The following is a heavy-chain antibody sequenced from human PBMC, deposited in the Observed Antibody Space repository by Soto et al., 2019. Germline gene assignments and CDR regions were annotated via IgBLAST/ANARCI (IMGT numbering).Heavy chain of an antibody. CDR1: GFMFSNFA. CDR2: ITGSGDRT. V-gene: IGHV3-23*01. CDR3: ARDFSFNWLTTSDY. J-gene: IGHJ4*02. D-gene: IGHD3-9*01. Sequence: PGGSLRLSCAVSGFMFSNFAMSWVRQAPGKGLEWVSTITGSGDRTYYADFVKGRFIISRDNSKNTLYLQLNTLRAEDTAIYYCARDFSFNWLTTSDYWGQGTLVTVSS.